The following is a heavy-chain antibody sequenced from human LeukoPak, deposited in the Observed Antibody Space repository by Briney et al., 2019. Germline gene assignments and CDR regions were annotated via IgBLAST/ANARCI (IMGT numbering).Heavy chain of an antibody. D-gene: IGHD6-19*01. CDR2: IYYSGST. CDR3: ARCGGSGNQCY. Sequence: SETLSLTCTVSGGSISSYYWGWIRQPPGKGLEWIGSIYYSGSTYYNPSLKSRVTISVDTSKNQFSLKLSSVTAADTAVYYCARCGGSGNQCYWGQGTLVTVSS. V-gene: IGHV4-39*01. CDR1: GGSISSYY. J-gene: IGHJ4*02.